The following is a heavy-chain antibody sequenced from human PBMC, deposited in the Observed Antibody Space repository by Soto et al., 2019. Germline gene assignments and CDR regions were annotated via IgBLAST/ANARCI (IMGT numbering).Heavy chain of an antibody. Sequence: QVQLVQSGAELKKPGSSVKVSCKASGGSITNYGINWVRQAPGRGLEWMGMVVPILNTAHYAQNFLDRVTITADKNTNTAYLELSSLTSEDTAVFYCVRVTLDGSPSVRDYYYYYMDVWGKGTAVTVSS. D-gene: IGHD3-22*01. V-gene: IGHV1-69*08. J-gene: IGHJ6*03. CDR1: GGSITNYG. CDR3: VRVTLDGSPSVRDYYYYYMDV. CDR2: VVPILNTA.